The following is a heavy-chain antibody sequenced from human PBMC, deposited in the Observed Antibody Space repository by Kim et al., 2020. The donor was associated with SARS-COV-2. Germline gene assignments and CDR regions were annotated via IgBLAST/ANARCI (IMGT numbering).Heavy chain of an antibody. V-gene: IGHV3-33*05. CDR2: ISYDGSNK. D-gene: IGHD3-9*01. CDR3: ARDPYDILTGYSSPFGDDAIDI. J-gene: IGHJ3*02. CDR1: GFTFSSYG. Sequence: GGSLRLSCAASGFTFSSYGMHWVRQAPGKGLEWVAVISYDGSNKYYADSVKGRFTISRDNSKNTLYLQMNSLRAEDTAVYYCARDPYDILTGYSSPFGDDAIDIWGQGTMVTVSS.